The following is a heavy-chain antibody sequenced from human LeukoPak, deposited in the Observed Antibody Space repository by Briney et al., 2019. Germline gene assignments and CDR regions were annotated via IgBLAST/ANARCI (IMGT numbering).Heavy chain of an antibody. CDR3: ARHSVDEWAHSYYMAV. V-gene: IGHV4-4*07. CDR2: IYNSGST. CDR1: GGSISSYY. Sequence: SETLSLTCTVSGGSISSYYWGWIRQPAGKGLEWIGRIYNSGSTNYNPSLKSRVTISVDTSKNQFSLKLSSVTAADTAVYYCARHSVDEWAHSYYMAVWGKGTSVTVPS. J-gene: IGHJ6*03. D-gene: IGHD5/OR15-5a*01.